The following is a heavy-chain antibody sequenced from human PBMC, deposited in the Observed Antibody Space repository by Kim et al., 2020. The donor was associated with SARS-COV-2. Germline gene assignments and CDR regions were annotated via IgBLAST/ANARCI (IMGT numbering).Heavy chain of an antibody. J-gene: IGHJ3*02. Sequence: GANTFYAASVKGRFTVSRDNSKNTLYLQMTSLRADDTAIYYCARRSGFDIWGQGTVVTVSS. V-gene: IGHV3-23*01. D-gene: IGHD6-19*01. CDR3: ARRSGFDI. CDR2: GANT.